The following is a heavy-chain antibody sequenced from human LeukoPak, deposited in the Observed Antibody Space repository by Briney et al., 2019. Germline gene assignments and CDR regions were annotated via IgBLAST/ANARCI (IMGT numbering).Heavy chain of an antibody. D-gene: IGHD6-6*01. V-gene: IGHV3-21*01. CDR2: ISSSSSYI. J-gene: IGHJ3*02. Sequence: GGSLRLSCAASGFTFSSYSMNWARQAPGKGLEWVSSISSSSSYIYYADSVKGRFTISRDNAKNSLYLQMNSLRAEDTAVYYCARVGAELVRGAFDIWGQGTMVTVSS. CDR3: ARVGAELVRGAFDI. CDR1: GFTFSSYS.